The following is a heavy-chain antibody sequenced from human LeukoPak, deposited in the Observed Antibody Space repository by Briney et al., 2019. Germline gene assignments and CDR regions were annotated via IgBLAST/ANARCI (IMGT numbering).Heavy chain of an antibody. V-gene: IGHV1-2*06. CDR3: ARGGYYGSGSYYLIRYYGMDV. J-gene: IGHJ6*02. CDR1: GYTFTGYY. CDR2: INPNSGGT. D-gene: IGHD3-10*01. Sequence: ASVKVSCKASGYTFTGYYMHWVRQAPGQGLEWMGRINPNSGGTNYAQKFQGRVTMTRDTSISTAYMELSRLRSDDTAVYYCARGGYYGSGSYYLIRYYGMDVWGQGTTVTVSS.